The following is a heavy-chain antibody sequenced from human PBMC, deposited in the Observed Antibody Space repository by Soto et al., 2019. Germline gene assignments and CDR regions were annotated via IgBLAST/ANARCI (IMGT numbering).Heavy chain of an antibody. CDR2: ISAYNGNT. CDR1: GYTFTNYG. J-gene: IGHJ5*02. D-gene: IGHD3-10*02. Sequence: ASVKVSCKASGYTFTNYGISWVRQAPGQGLEWMGWISAYNGNTNYAQKLQGRVTMTTDTSKNTLYLQMNSLRAEDTAVYYCAKDQLYIRGVIHNWFDPWGQGTLVTVSS. V-gene: IGHV1-18*01. CDR3: AKDQLYIRGVIHNWFDP.